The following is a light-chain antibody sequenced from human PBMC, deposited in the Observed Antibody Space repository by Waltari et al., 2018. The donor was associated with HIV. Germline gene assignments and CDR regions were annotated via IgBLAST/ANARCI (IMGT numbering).Light chain of an antibody. CDR3: QQFKNFPIT. V-gene: IGKV1D-13*01. CDR2: AVS. Sequence: AIHLTQSPSSLSASLGDRVTLTCRASQAISTSLAWYQQKPGSPPKLLISAVSSLDRGVPSRFSGSGSETHFSLTINGVRTEDFATYHCQQFKNFPITFGQGTRLEIK. CDR1: QAISTS. J-gene: IGKJ5*01.